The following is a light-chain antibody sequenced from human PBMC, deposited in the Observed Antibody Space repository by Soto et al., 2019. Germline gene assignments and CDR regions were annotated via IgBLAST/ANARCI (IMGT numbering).Light chain of an antibody. CDR3: QQSYSTPPVT. CDR2: AAS. Sequence: DIQITQSPSTLPASVGDRVTITCRASQSISNWLAWYQQLPGKAPKLLIFAASGLQSGVPSRFSGSGSGTDFTLTISSLQPEDFATYYCQQSYSTPPVTFGGGTKVDIK. J-gene: IGKJ4*01. CDR1: QSISNW. V-gene: IGKV1-39*01.